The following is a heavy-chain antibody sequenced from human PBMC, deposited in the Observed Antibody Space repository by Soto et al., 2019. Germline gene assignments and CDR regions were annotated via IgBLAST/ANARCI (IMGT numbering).Heavy chain of an antibody. V-gene: IGHV3-21*01. CDR2: ISSVSSFI. D-gene: IGHD6-19*01. Sequence: GVSLRVSCAASGFPFKTYTMEWVRQAPGRGLEWVSSISSVSSFIFYADSVKGRFTISRDNAKNSLYLQMDSLRVEETAVYYCARDSGWLDSRGQGVLVTVSS. J-gene: IGHJ4*02. CDR1: GFPFKTYT. CDR3: ARDSGWLDS.